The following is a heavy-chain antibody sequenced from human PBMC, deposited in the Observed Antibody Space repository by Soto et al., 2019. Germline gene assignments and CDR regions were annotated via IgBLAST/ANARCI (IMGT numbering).Heavy chain of an antibody. V-gene: IGHV4-39*01. CDR2: IYYSGST. Sequence: SETLSLTCTVSGGSISSSSYYWGWIRQPPGKGLEWIGSIYYSGSTYYNPSLKSRVTISVDTSKNQFSLKLSSVTAADTAVYYCARFVCELLSLYYFDYWGQGTLVTVSS. CDR1: GGSISSSSYY. D-gene: IGHD1-26*01. CDR3: ARFVCELLSLYYFDY. J-gene: IGHJ4*02.